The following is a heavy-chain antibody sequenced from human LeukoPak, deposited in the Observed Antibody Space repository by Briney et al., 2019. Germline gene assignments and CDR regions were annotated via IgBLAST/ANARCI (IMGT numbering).Heavy chain of an antibody. CDR3: ASIRCGSSTSCYTGWFDP. V-gene: IGHV5-51*01. J-gene: IGHJ5*02. CDR1: GYSFTSYW. CDR2: IYPGDSDT. D-gene: IGHD2-2*02. Sequence: GESLKISCKGSGYSFTSYWIGWVRQMPGKGLEWMGIIYPGDSDTRYSPSFQGQVTISADKSISTAYLQWSSLKALDTAMYYCASIRCGSSTSCYTGWFDPWGQGTLVTVSS.